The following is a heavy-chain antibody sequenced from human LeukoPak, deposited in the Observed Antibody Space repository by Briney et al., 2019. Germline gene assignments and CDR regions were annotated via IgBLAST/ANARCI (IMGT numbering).Heavy chain of an antibody. CDR2: INSDGSST. V-gene: IGHV3-74*01. Sequence: GGSLRLSCAASGFTFSSYWMHWVRQAPGKGLVWVSRINSDGSSTSYADSVKGRFTISRDNAKNTLYLQMNSLRAEDTAVYYCARRSAARDAFDIWGQGTMVTGSS. D-gene: IGHD6-6*01. CDR1: GFTFSSYW. CDR3: ARRSAARDAFDI. J-gene: IGHJ3*02.